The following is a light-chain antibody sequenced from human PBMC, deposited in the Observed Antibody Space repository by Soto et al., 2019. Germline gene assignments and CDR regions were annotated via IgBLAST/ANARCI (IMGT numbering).Light chain of an antibody. CDR1: SSNIEKNS. J-gene: IGLJ2*01. Sequence: QSVLTQPPSVSAAPGETVTISCSGSSSNIEKNSVSWHQQLPCAAPKLLIYDTNRRPSGIPDRFSGSKSGTSAALDITGLQTGDEADYYCRTWDSSLTSVVFGGGTKLTVL. V-gene: IGLV1-51*01. CDR3: RTWDSSLTSVV. CDR2: DTN.